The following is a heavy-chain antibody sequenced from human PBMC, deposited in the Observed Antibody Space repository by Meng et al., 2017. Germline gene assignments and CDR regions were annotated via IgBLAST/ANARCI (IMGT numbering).Heavy chain of an antibody. J-gene: IGHJ4*02. CDR3: ARVGAATTLFLDY. V-gene: IGHV4-4*02. CDR2: IYHSGST. CDR1: GGSISNMNC. D-gene: IGHD1-26*01. Sequence: VQLQDPLPGLSNPSAPLSLTSASAGGSISNMNCWSGFSPPPGKGLEWIGEIYHSGSTNYNPSLKSRVTISVDKSKNQFSLKLSSVTAADTAVYYCARVGAATTLFLDYWGQGTLVTASS.